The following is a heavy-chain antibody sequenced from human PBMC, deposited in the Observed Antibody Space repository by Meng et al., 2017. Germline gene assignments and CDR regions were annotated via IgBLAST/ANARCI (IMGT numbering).Heavy chain of an antibody. D-gene: IGHD5-24*01. CDR1: GFTFDDYT. CDR2: ISWDGGST. J-gene: IGHJ1*01. V-gene: IGHV3-43*01. CDR3: AKGPHGPQYFQH. Sequence: EVELGEYGGFVVQPGGSLRLSCADSGFTFDDYTMHWVRQAPGKGLEWVSLISWDGGSTYYADSVKGRFTISRDNSKNSLYLQMNSLRTEDTALYYCAKGPHGPQYFQHWGQGTLVTVSS.